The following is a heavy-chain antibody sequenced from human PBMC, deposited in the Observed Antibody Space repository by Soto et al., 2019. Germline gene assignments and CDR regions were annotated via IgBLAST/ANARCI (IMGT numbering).Heavy chain of an antibody. D-gene: IGHD2-15*01. V-gene: IGHV3-15*01. Sequence: EVQLVESGGGLVKPGGSLRLSCAASELSFNNAWMSWVRQVPGTGLEWVGRIKRKTDGCTTGYAAPVKGRFTISRDDSKNTVYLQMNSLKIEDTAVYYCTAGMGYSYFDCWGKGGLVTLSS. J-gene: IGHJ4*02. CDR1: ELSFNNAW. CDR2: IKRKTDGCTT. CDR3: TAGMGYSYFDC.